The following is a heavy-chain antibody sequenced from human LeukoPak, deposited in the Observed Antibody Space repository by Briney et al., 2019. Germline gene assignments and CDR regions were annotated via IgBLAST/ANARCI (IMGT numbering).Heavy chain of an antibody. D-gene: IGHD3-22*01. Sequence: GGSLRLSCAASGFTFSSYGMHWVRQAPGKGLEWVAVISYDGSNKYYVDSVKGRFTISRDNYKNTLYLQMNTLRAEDTAVYYCAKDYYDSSGYLDDFDIWGQGTMVTVSS. CDR1: GFTFSSYG. CDR3: AKDYYDSSGYLDDFDI. V-gene: IGHV3-30*18. CDR2: ISYDGSNK. J-gene: IGHJ3*02.